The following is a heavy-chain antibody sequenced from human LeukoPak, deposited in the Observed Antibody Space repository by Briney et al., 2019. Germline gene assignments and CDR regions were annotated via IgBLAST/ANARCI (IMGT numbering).Heavy chain of an antibody. CDR2: IYYSGST. D-gene: IGHD3-10*01. V-gene: IGHV4-31*03. J-gene: IGHJ4*02. CDR1: GGSFSGDSSY. Sequence: TSETLSLSCFVSGGSFSGDSSYKTWIRQHPGKGLEWIGYIYYSGSTYYNPSLKSRVTISGDTSMNQFSLMMSSVTAADTGVYYFAREINGESQRCMVYWSQGTLVTVSS. CDR3: AREINGESQRCMVY.